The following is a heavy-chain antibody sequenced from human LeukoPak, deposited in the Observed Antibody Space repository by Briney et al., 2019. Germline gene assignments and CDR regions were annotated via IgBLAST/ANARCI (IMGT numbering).Heavy chain of an antibody. Sequence: GGSLRLSCAASGFTFSSYGMHWVRQAPGKGLEWVAVIWYDGSNKYYADSVKGRFTISRDNSKNTLYLQMNSLRAEDTAVYYCARDSHGGNSGAHYWGQGTLVTVSS. CDR1: GFTFSSYG. CDR2: IWYDGSNK. V-gene: IGHV3-33*01. D-gene: IGHD4-23*01. CDR3: ARDSHGGNSGAHY. J-gene: IGHJ4*02.